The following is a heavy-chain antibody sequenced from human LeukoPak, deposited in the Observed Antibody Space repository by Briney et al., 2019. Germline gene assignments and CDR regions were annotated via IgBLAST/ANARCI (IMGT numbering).Heavy chain of an antibody. CDR2: IYYSGST. Sequence: SETLSLTCTVSGGSISSSSYYWGWIRQPPGKGLEWIGSIYYSGSTYYNPSLKSRVTISVDTSKNRFSLKLSSVTAADTAVYYCARQSGYENNFDYWGQGTLVTVSS. CDR1: GGSISSSSYY. CDR3: ARQSGYENNFDY. V-gene: IGHV4-39*01. D-gene: IGHD5-12*01. J-gene: IGHJ4*02.